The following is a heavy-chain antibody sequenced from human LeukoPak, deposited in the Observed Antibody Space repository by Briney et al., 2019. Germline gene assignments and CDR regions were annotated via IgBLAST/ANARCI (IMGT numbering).Heavy chain of an antibody. CDR1: GDPMISYY. CDR3: ARGGYYFDF. Sequence: SETLSLTCTVSGDPMISYYWSWIRQPPGKGLEWLGYIYYSGSTNYSPSLNSRVTLSVDTSNKQFSLKLNSVTAADTAVYFCARGGYYFDFWGQGNLVTVSS. CDR2: IYYSGST. D-gene: IGHD3-10*01. V-gene: IGHV4-59*12. J-gene: IGHJ4*02.